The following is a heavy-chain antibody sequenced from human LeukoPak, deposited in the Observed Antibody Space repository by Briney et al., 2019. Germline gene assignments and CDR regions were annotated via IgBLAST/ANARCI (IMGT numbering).Heavy chain of an antibody. J-gene: IGHJ4*02. Sequence: SETLSLTCAVYGGSFSGYYWSWIRQPPGKGLEWIGEINHSGSTNYNPSLKSRVTISVDTSKNQFSLKLSSVTAADTAVYYCARHLSGVTGYTYGRGIDYWGQGTLVTVSS. V-gene: IGHV4-34*01. CDR1: GGSFSGYY. CDR2: INHSGST. D-gene: IGHD5-18*01. CDR3: ARHLSGVTGYTYGRGIDY.